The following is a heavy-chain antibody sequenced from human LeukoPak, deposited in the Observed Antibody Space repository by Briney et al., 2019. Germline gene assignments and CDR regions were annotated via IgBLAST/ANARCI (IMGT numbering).Heavy chain of an antibody. CDR3: TRGGELMNF. D-gene: IGHD1-26*01. Sequence: SETLSLTCTVSGASVNSGNYYWTWLRQPAGKRLEWIGRIYTSGTTNYNPSLKSRVTTSIDASKNQFSLRLSSVTAADTAVYYCTRGGELMNFWGQGTLVTVSS. CDR1: GASVNSGNYY. J-gene: IGHJ4*02. CDR2: IYTSGTT. V-gene: IGHV4-61*02.